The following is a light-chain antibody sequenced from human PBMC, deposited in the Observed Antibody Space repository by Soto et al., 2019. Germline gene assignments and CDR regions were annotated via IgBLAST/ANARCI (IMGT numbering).Light chain of an antibody. J-gene: IGLJ1*01. Sequence: SVLTQPASVSWSPGQSITISCTGTSSDVGGYNYVSWYQQHPGKAPKLMIYDVSNRPSGVSNRFSGSKSGNTASLTISGLQAEDEADYSCSSYTSSSTLVFGTGTKVTVL. CDR2: DVS. V-gene: IGLV2-14*01. CDR1: SSDVGGYNY. CDR3: SSYTSSSTLV.